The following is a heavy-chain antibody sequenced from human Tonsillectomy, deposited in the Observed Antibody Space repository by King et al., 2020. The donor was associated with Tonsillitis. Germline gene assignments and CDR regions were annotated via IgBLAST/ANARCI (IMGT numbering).Heavy chain of an antibody. CDR3: ARVEPTHPIAPFDY. CDR1: GYSISSGFY. CDR2: IYHSGST. J-gene: IGHJ4*02. V-gene: IGHV4-38-2*02. Sequence: VQLQESGPGLVKPSETLSLTCTVSGYSISSGFYWGWIRQPPGKGLEWIGSIYHSGSTYYNPPLKSRVTISVDTSKNQFSLKLSSVTAADTAVYYCARVEPTHPIAPFDYWGQGTLVTVSS. D-gene: IGHD1-14*01.